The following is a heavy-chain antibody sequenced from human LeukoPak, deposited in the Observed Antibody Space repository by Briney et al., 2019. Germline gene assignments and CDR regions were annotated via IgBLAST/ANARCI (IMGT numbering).Heavy chain of an antibody. D-gene: IGHD3-9*01. J-gene: IGHJ3*02. CDR1: GFTFSSYA. CDR2: ISGSGGST. Sequence: GGSLRLSCAASGFTFSSYAMSWVRQAPGKGLEWVSAISGSGGSTYYADSVKGRFTISRDNAKNSLYLQMNSLRAEDTAVYYCARGSLTLQRRDAFDIRGQGTMVTVSS. V-gene: IGHV3-23*01. CDR3: ARGSLTLQRRDAFDI.